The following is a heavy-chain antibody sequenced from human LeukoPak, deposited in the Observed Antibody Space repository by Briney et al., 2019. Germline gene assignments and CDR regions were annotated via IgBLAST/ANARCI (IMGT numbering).Heavy chain of an antibody. Sequence: PGGSLRLSCAASGFTFSDYSMNWVRQAPGKGLEDLSYITSDGKTTWYADSVKGRFTASRDNAKNSLYLQMNSLRAEDTALYYCAKEIRMVRGVIGVFSYNGLDVWGQGTTVTVSS. D-gene: IGHD3-10*01. CDR1: GFTFSDYS. CDR3: AKEIRMVRGVIGVFSYNGLDV. J-gene: IGHJ6*02. CDR2: ITSDGKTT. V-gene: IGHV3-48*01.